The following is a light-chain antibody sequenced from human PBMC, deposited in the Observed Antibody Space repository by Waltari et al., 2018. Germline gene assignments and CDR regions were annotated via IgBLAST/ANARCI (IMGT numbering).Light chain of an antibody. CDR3: QQYNIWPWT. J-gene: IGKJ1*01. V-gene: IGKV3-15*01. CDR2: GAS. CDR1: QSVSSN. Sequence: EIVMTQSPATLSVSPGERATLSCRASQSVSSNLAWYQQRPGQAPRLLIFGASTRATGIPARFSGSGSGTEFTLTISSLQSEDSAIYYCQQYNIWPWTFGQGTKVDIK.